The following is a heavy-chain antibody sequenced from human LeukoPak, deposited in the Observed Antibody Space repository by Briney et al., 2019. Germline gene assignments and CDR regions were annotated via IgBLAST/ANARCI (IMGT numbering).Heavy chain of an antibody. J-gene: IGHJ4*02. CDR1: GFTVSSNY. D-gene: IGHD3-10*01. Sequence: GGSLRLSCAASGFTVSSNYMIWLRQAPGKGLEGVSVIYSGGSTYYADSVKGRFTISRDNSKNTLYLQMNSLRAEDTAVYYCARGRFGELYFDYWGQGTLVTVSS. CDR2: IYSGGST. V-gene: IGHV3-66*01. CDR3: ARGRFGELYFDY.